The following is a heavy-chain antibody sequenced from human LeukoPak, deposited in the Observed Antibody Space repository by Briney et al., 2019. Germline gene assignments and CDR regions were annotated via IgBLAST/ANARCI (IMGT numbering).Heavy chain of an antibody. V-gene: IGHV3-43*02. CDR2: ISGDGGST. Sequence: GGSLRLSCAASGFTFDDYAMHWVRQAPGKGLECVSLISGDGGSTYYADSVKGRFTVSRDNSKNSLYLQMNSLRTEDTALYYCATPLGRGYSVHYFDYWGQGTLVTVSS. CDR1: GFTFDDYA. CDR3: ATPLGRGYSVHYFDY. J-gene: IGHJ4*02. D-gene: IGHD3-22*01.